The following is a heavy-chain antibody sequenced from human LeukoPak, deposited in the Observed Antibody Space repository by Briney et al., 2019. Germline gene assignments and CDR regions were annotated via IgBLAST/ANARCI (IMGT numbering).Heavy chain of an antibody. J-gene: IGHJ4*02. CDR3: AKVTMIVAGGDFDY. V-gene: IGHV3-23*01. CDR2: ISGSGGST. D-gene: IGHD3-22*01. Sequence: GGSLRLSCAASGFTFRSYVMSWVRQAPGKGLEWVSAISGSGGSTYYADSVKGRFTISRDNSKNTLYLQMNSLRAEDTAVYYCAKVTMIVAGGDFDYWGQGTLVTVSS. CDR1: GFTFRSYV.